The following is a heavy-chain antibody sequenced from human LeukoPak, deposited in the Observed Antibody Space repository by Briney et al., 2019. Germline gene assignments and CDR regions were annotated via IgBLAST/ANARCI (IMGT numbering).Heavy chain of an antibody. Sequence: PGGSLRLSCAASGFTFSSYGVHWVRQAPGKGLEWVAVIWYDGSNKYYADSVKGRFTISRDNSKNTLYLQMNSLRAEDTAVYYCARDRYYDSSGYYFDYWGQGTLVTVSS. J-gene: IGHJ4*02. CDR3: ARDRYYDSSGYYFDY. CDR1: GFTFSSYG. V-gene: IGHV3-33*01. D-gene: IGHD3-22*01. CDR2: IWYDGSNK.